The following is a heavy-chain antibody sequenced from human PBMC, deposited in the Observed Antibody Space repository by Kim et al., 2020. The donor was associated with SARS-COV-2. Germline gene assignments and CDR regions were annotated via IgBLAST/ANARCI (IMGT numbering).Heavy chain of an antibody. V-gene: IGHV4-59*13. Sequence: SETLSLTCTVSGGSISSYYWSWIRQPPGKGLEWIGYIYYSGSTNYNPSLKSRVTISVDTSKNQFSLKLSSVTAADTAVYYCARDSGGYDFDGLPKYNWFDPWGQGTLVTVSS. CDR1: GGSISSYY. J-gene: IGHJ5*02. CDR2: IYYSGST. CDR3: ARDSGGYDFDGLPKYNWFDP. D-gene: IGHD5-12*01.